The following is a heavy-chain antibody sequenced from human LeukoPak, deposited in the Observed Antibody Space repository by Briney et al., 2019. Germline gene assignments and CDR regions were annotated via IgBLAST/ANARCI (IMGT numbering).Heavy chain of an antibody. V-gene: IGHV3-30*18. D-gene: IGHD3-22*01. Sequence: GRSLRLSCAASGFTFSSYGMHWVRQAPGKGLEWVVVISYDGSNKYYADSVKGRFTISRDNSKNTLYLQMNSLRAEDTAVYYCAKEGDYYDSSGYSDLDYWGQGTLVTVSS. CDR3: AKEGDYYDSSGYSDLDY. J-gene: IGHJ4*02. CDR1: GFTFSSYG. CDR2: ISYDGSNK.